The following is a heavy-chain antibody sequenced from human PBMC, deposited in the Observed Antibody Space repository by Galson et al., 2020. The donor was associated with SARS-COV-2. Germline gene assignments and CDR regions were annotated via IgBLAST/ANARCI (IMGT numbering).Heavy chain of an antibody. D-gene: IGHD3-10*01. V-gene: IGHV3-30*18. J-gene: IGHJ4*02. CDR1: GFTFSSYG. CDR2: ISYDGSNK. Sequence: TGGSLRLSCAASGFTFSSYGMHWVRQAPGKGLEWVAVISYDGSNKYYADSVKGQFTISRDNSKNTLYLQMNSLRAEDTAVYYCAKVSGGPYYYGSGQFDYWGQGTLVTVSS. CDR3: AKVSGGPYYYGSGQFDY.